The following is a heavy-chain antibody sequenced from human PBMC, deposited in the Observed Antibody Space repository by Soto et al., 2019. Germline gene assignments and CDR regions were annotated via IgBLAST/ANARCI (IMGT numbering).Heavy chain of an antibody. CDR1: GFTFSSYS. CDR2: ISSSSSTI. V-gene: IGHV3-48*04. CDR3: ARYQRGAGAPYDAFDI. D-gene: IGHD6-19*01. Sequence: GGSLRLSCAASGFTFSSYSMNWVRQAPGKGLEWVSYISSSSSTIYYADSVKGRFNISRDNAKKSLYLQMNSLRAEDTAGDYCARYQRGAGAPYDAFDIWGQGTMVTVSS. J-gene: IGHJ3*02.